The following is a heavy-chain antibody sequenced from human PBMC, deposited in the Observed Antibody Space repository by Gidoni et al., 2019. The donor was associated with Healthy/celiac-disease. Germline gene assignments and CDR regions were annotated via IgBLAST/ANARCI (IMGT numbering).Heavy chain of an antibody. Sequence: EVQLLESGGGLVQPGGSLRLSCAASGFTFSSYAMSWVRTAPGKGLEWFSAISGSGGSTYYADAVKGRFTISRDNSKNTLYLQMNSLRAEDTAVYYCAKGAGIKSYDSSGYYWLYYFDYWGQGTLVTVSS. CDR1: GFTFSSYA. CDR2: ISGSGGST. D-gene: IGHD3-22*01. J-gene: IGHJ4*02. V-gene: IGHV3-23*01. CDR3: AKGAGIKSYDSSGYYWLYYFDY.